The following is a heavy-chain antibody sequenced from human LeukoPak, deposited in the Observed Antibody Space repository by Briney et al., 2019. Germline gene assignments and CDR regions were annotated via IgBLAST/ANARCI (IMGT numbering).Heavy chain of an antibody. CDR3: ARYSSIAAAGGNYYYYMDV. V-gene: IGHV4-59*01. D-gene: IGHD6-13*01. Sequence: SETLSLTCTVSGGSITSYYWSWIRQPPGKGLEWIGYIHYSGSTNYNPSLKSRVTISVDTSKNQFSLKLSSVTAADTAVYYCARYSSIAAAGGNYYYYMDVWGKGTTVTISS. J-gene: IGHJ6*03. CDR1: GGSITSYY. CDR2: IHYSGST.